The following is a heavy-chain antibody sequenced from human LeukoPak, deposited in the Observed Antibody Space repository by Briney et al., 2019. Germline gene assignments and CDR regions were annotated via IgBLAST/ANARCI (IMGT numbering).Heavy chain of an antibody. J-gene: IGHJ3*02. CDR1: GFIVSSSY. Sequence: PGGSLRLSCAASGFIVSSSYMSWVRQAPGKGLESVSVIYSGGTTYYADSVKGRFTISRDNSKNTLYLQMNSLTAEDTAVYYCARVGVVPAAIPDGFDIWGQGTMVTVSS. CDR3: ARVGVVPAAIPDGFDI. V-gene: IGHV3-66*01. CDR2: IYSGGTT. D-gene: IGHD2-2*01.